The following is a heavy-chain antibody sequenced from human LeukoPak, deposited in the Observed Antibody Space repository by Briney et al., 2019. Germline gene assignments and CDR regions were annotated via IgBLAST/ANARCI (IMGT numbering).Heavy chain of an antibody. CDR2: ISSGAPTT. CDR1: GGSISSYY. D-gene: IGHD6-19*01. J-gene: IGHJ4*02. Sequence: ETLSLTCTVSGGSISSYYWSWIRQPPGKGLEWVSTISSGAPTTYYADSVKGRFTISRDDSKNTLYLQMNTLRAEDTAVYYCAKRHSSGWYYFDYWGQGTLVTVSP. CDR3: AKRHSSGWYYFDY. V-gene: IGHV3-23*01.